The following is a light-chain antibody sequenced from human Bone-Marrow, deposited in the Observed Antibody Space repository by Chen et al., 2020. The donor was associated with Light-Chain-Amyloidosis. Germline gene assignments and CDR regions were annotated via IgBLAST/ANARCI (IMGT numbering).Light chain of an antibody. Sequence: QSALTPPASVSGSPGPSITLSCTGTSSDVGGDNHVSWYQQHPDKAPKLMIYEVTNRPSWVPDRFSGSKSDNTASLTISGLQTEDEADYFCSSYTITNTLVFGSGTRVTVL. V-gene: IGLV2-14*01. CDR3: SSYTITNTLV. CDR2: EVT. J-gene: IGLJ1*01. CDR1: SSDVGGDNH.